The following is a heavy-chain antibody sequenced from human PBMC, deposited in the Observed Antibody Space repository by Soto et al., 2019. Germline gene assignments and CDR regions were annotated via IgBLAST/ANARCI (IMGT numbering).Heavy chain of an antibody. CDR3: ARAPYGDSYYYYYGMDV. D-gene: IGHD4-17*01. V-gene: IGHV4-38-2*01. J-gene: IGHJ6*02. CDR2: IYHSGST. CDR1: GYSISSGYY. Sequence: SETLSLTCAVSGYSISSGYYWGWIRQPQGKGLEWIGSIYHSGSTYYNPSLKSRVTISVDTSKNQFSLKLSSVTAADTAVYYCARAPYGDSYYYYYGMDVWGQGTTVTAP.